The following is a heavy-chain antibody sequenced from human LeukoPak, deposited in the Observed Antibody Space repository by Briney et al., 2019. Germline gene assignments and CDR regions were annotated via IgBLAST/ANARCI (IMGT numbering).Heavy chain of an antibody. CDR1: GVSISSYY. J-gene: IGHJ4*02. V-gene: IGHV4-59*08. CDR3: AMTFYGVGDH. D-gene: IGHD4-17*01. CDR2: IYYSRSP. Sequence: SETLSLTCTVSGVSISSYYWSWIRQSPAKGLEWIGHIYYSRSPNYNPSLKSLDTISVDTSKNQFSLKLSSVTAADTAVYYCAMTFYGVGDHWGQGTLVTASS.